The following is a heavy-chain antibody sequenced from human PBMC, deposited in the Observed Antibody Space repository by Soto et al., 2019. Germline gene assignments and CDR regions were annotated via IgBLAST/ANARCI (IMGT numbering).Heavy chain of an antibody. CDR2: TSGIGGST. CDR1: GFTFSSYA. Sequence: GGSLRLSCAASGFTFSSYAMSWVRQAPGKGLEWVSATSGIGGSTYYADSVKGRFTISRDNSKNTLYLQMNSLRAEDTAVYYCAKRDYYDSSGYYYYYYGMDVWGQGTTVTVSS. D-gene: IGHD3-22*01. CDR3: AKRDYYDSSGYYYYYYGMDV. J-gene: IGHJ6*02. V-gene: IGHV3-23*01.